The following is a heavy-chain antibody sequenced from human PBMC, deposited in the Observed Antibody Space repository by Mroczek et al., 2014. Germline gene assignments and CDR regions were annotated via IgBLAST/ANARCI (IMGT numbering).Heavy chain of an antibody. J-gene: IGHJ5*02. CDR2: IYYSGST. CDR3: ARAVFIAAAGLRWFDP. V-gene: IGHV4-31*03. CDR1: GGSISSGGYY. D-gene: IGHD6-13*01. Sequence: QVQLQESGPGLVKPSQTLSLTCTVSGGSISSGGYYWSWIRQHPGKGLEWIGYIYYSGSTYYNPSLKSRVTISVDTSKNQFSLKLSSVTAADTAVYYCARAVFIAAAGLRWFDPWGQGTLVTVSS.